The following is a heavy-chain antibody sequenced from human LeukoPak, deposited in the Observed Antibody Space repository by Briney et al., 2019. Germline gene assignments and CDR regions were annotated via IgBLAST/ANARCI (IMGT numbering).Heavy chain of an antibody. Sequence: PGGSLRLSCAASGFTFSSYWMNWARQAPGKGLEWVASINHNGNVNYYVDSVKGRFTISRDNAKNSLYLQMSNLRAEDTAVYFCARRHCSGGGCYFAGADPFDYWGQGTLVTVSS. CDR3: ARRHCSGGGCYFAGADPFDY. D-gene: IGHD2-15*01. CDR2: INHNGNVN. V-gene: IGHV3-7*03. CDR1: GFTFSSYW. J-gene: IGHJ4*02.